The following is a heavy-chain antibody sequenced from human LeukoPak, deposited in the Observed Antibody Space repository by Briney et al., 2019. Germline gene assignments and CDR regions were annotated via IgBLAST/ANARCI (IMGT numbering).Heavy chain of an antibody. D-gene: IGHD1-26*01. CDR1: GGSISSYY. CDR2: IYYSGST. J-gene: IGHJ4*02. V-gene: IGHV4-59*01. Sequence: SETLSLTCTVSGGSISSYYWSWIRQPPGKGLEWIGYIYYSGSTNYNPSLKSRVTISVDTSKNQFSLKLSSVTAADTAVYYCARVMIGSYYDWGQGTLVTVSS. CDR3: ARVMIGSYYD.